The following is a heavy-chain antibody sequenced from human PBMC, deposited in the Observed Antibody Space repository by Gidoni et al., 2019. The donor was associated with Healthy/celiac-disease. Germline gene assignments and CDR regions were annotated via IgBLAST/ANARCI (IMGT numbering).Heavy chain of an antibody. CDR3: ARVGMDIVVVVAATKYYFDY. CDR1: GGSFRGYY. D-gene: IGHD2-15*01. J-gene: IGHJ4*02. V-gene: IGHV4-34*01. CDR2: INHSGST. Sequence: QVQLQQWGAGLLKPSETLSLTCAVYGGSFRGYYWSWIRQPPGKGLEWIGEINHSGSTNYNPSLKSRVTISVDTSKNQFSLKLSSVTAADTAVYYCARVGMDIVVVVAATKYYFDYWGQGTLVTVSS.